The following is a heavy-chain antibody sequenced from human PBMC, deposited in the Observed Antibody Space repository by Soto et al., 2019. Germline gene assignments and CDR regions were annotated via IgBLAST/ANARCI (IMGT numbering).Heavy chain of an antibody. V-gene: IGHV3-23*01. CDR3: AKAQEASGNVNSYLDY. Sequence: VKLLQSGGGLIQPGGSLRLSCTTSGFTFSNYAMGWVRQAPGRGLEGVSVITGSGDVSYVTDRFKGRFTVSRDNSKNTLFLEMSSLRADDTAVYFCAKAQEASGNVNSYLDYWGQGIRVTVSP. D-gene: IGHD2-15*01. CDR2: ITGSGDVS. CDR1: GFTFSNYA. J-gene: IGHJ4*02.